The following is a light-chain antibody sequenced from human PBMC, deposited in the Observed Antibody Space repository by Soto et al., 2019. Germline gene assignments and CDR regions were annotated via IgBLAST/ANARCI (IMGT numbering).Light chain of an antibody. CDR3: MHGTYWPSRFT. V-gene: IGKV2-30*01. CDR2: DVS. Sequence: DVMMTQSPLSLPVTLGQPASISCKSNQSLVYSDGNTYLNWFQQRPGQSPRRLIYDVSSRDSGVPPRFSGTGSGTHFTLKISRVEADDVGFYYCMHGTYWPSRFTFGQGTRLEIK. CDR1: QSLVYSDGNTY. J-gene: IGKJ2*01.